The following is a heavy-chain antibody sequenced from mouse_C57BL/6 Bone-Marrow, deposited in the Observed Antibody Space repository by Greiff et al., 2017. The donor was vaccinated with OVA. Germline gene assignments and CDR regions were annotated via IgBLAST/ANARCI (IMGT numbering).Heavy chain of an antibody. CDR1: GYTFTSYW. CDR3: ARSRLLLLRSPYYFDY. J-gene: IGHJ2*01. Sequence: QVQLKQSGAELAKPGASVKLSCKASGYTFTSYWMHWVKQRPGQGLEWIGYINPSSGYTKYNQKFKDKATLTADKSSSTAYMQLSSLTYEDSAVYYCARSRLLLLRSPYYFDYWGQGTTLTVSS. CDR2: INPSSGYT. D-gene: IGHD1-1*01. V-gene: IGHV1-7*01.